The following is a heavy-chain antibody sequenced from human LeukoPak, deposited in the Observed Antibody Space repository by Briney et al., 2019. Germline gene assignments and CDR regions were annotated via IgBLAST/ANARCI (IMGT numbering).Heavy chain of an antibody. D-gene: IGHD3-10*01. J-gene: IGHJ6*02. CDR1: GFTFSNAW. CDR3: TTGPFHYYGPARSLANGMDV. CDR2: IKSKTDGGTR. Sequence: GALRLSCAASGFTFSNAWMSWVRQAPGKGLEWVVRIKSKTDGGTRDYTAAVIRRFIISGNDSKNTLYLQMNSLPPEDTAVYYCTTGPFHYYGPARSLANGMDVWGQGTTVTVSS. V-gene: IGHV3-15*01.